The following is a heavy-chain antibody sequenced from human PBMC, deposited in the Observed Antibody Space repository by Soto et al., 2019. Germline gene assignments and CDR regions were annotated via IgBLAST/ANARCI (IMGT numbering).Heavy chain of an antibody. V-gene: IGHV1-18*01. CDR3: ARSRSCSGGSCYLRFFDY. Sequence: QVQLVQSGAEVKKHGASVKVSCKASGYTFTSYGISWVRQAPGQGLEWMGWISAYNGNTNYAQKLQGRVTMTTDTSTSTAYMELRSLRSDDTAVYYCARSRSCSGGSCYLRFFDYWGQGTLVTVSS. J-gene: IGHJ4*02. CDR2: ISAYNGNT. CDR1: GYTFTSYG. D-gene: IGHD2-15*01.